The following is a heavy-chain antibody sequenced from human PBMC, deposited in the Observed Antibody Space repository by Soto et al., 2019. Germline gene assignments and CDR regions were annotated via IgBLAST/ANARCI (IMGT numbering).Heavy chain of an antibody. CDR3: ASTYYDFWSAYGMAFDI. Sequence: QVQLQESGPGLVKPSETLSLSCTVSGGSISSYYWSWIRQPPGKRLEWIGYIYHTGITNYSPSFNGRVTISLDTSKNQFSLNLSSVTAADTALYYCASTYYDFWSAYGMAFDIWGRGTMVTVSS. D-gene: IGHD3-3*01. CDR1: GGSISSYY. J-gene: IGHJ3*02. V-gene: IGHV4-59*01. CDR2: IYHTGIT.